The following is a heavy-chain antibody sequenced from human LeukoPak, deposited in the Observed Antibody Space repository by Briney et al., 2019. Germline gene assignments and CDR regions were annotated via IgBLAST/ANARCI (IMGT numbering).Heavy chain of an antibody. J-gene: IGHJ4*02. V-gene: IGHV3-48*01. D-gene: IGHD3-10*01. CDR1: GFTFSAYS. Sequence: GGSLRLSCAASGFTFSAYSLRWVRQAPGKGLEWLSYISSTGSTIYYAGSVKGRFTISRDNAKNSLYLQMNSLRAEDTAVYYCARDADPSHVSLVWFGELSGGGNDYWGQGTLVTVSS. CDR3: ARDADPSHVSLVWFGELSGGGNDY. CDR2: ISSTGSTI.